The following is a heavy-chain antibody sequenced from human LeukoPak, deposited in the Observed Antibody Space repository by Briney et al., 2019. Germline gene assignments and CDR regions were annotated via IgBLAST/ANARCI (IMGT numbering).Heavy chain of an antibody. D-gene: IGHD3-10*01. CDR2: IYWDDDK. Sequence: SGPTLVKPTQTLTLTCTFSGFSLSTSGVGVGWIRQPPGKALEWLALIYWDDDKRYSPSPKGRLTITKDTSKNQVVLTMTNMDPVDTATYYCAHTLYYYGSGSGNYFDYWGQGTLVTVSS. V-gene: IGHV2-5*02. J-gene: IGHJ4*02. CDR3: AHTLYYYGSGSGNYFDY. CDR1: GFSLSTSGVG.